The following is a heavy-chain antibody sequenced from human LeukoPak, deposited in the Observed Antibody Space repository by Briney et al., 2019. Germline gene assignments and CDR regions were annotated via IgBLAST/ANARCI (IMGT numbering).Heavy chain of an antibody. CDR1: GFTVSSNY. D-gene: IGHD3-22*01. J-gene: IGHJ3*02. Sequence: PGGSLRLSCAASGFTVSSNYMSWVRQAPGKGLEWVSVIYSGGSTYYADSVKGRFTISRDNSKNTLYLQMNSLRAEDTAVYYCAKDLSSSGYLRDAFDIWGQGTMVTVSS. CDR3: AKDLSSSGYLRDAFDI. CDR2: IYSGGST. V-gene: IGHV3-53*01.